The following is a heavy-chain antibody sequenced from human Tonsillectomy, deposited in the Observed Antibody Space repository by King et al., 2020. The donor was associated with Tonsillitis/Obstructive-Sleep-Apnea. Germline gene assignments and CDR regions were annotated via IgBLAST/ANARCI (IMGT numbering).Heavy chain of an antibody. J-gene: IGHJ3*02. CDR2: ISGSGGST. D-gene: IGHD3-3*01. Sequence: DVQLVESGGGLVQPGGSLRLSCAASGFTFSSYAMSWVRQAPGKGLEWVSAISGSGGSTYYADSVKGRFTISRDNSKNTLYLQMNSLRAEDTAVYYCAKDYDDFWSGYYFMPKGVDAFDIWGQGTMVTVSS. CDR3: AKDYDDFWSGYYFMPKGVDAFDI. V-gene: IGHV3-23*04. CDR1: GFTFSSYA.